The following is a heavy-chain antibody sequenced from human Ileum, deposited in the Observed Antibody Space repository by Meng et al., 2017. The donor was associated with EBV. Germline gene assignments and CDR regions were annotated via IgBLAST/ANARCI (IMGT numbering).Heavy chain of an antibody. CDR1: GGSISSGGHS. CDR3: ARAHPVVYFLDY. J-gene: IGHJ4*02. Sequence: QLQLQESGSGLVKPSQTLSLTCAVSGGSISSGGHSWSWIWQPPGKGLEWIGDIQHSGSTYYNPSLKSRVTISVDRSRNQFSLKLSSVTAADTAVYYCARAHPVVYFLDYWGQGTLVTVSS. CDR2: IQHSGST. V-gene: IGHV4-30-2*01. D-gene: IGHD4-23*01.